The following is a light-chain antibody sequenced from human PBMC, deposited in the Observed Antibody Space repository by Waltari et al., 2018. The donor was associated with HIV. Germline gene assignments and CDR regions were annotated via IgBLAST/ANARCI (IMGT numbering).Light chain of an antibody. J-gene: IGLJ3*02. CDR2: DVN. CDR1: SSDVGHYNY. V-gene: IGLV2-11*01. CDR3: SSYAGRDTPNWV. Sequence: QSALTQPRSVSESPGQSVTISCTGTSSDVGHYNYVSWYRQYPGTAPKLILFDVNKRPSGIPDRFSGSKSGNTASLTISGLQGEDEADYYCSSYAGRDTPNWVFGGGTKLTVL.